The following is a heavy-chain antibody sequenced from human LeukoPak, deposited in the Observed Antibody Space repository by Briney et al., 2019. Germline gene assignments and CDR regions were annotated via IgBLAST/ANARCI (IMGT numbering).Heavy chain of an antibody. V-gene: IGHV3-7*01. D-gene: IGHD4-17*01. CDR1: GFTFSSYW. Sequence: PGGSLRLSCAASGFTFSSYWMSWVRQAPGKGLEWVANIKQDGSQKYYVDSVKGRFTISRDNSKNTLYLQMNSLRTEDTADYYCAKRGTVTSNFEYWGQGTLVTVSS. CDR2: IKQDGSQK. J-gene: IGHJ4*02. CDR3: AKRGTVTSNFEY.